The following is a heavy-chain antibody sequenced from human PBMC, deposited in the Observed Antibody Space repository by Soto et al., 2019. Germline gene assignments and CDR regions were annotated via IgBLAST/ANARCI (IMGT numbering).Heavy chain of an antibody. V-gene: IGHV3-30*03. D-gene: IGHD5-12*01. J-gene: IGHJ4*02. Sequence: QVQLVESGGGVVQPGRSLRLSCAASGFTFSSYGMHWVRQAPGKGLEWVAVILNDGSNKYYADSVKGRFTISRDNSKNTLYLQMNSLRAEDTAVYYCARDGSSGYDWDYWGQGTLVTVSS. CDR2: ILNDGSNK. CDR1: GFTFSSYG. CDR3: ARDGSSGYDWDY.